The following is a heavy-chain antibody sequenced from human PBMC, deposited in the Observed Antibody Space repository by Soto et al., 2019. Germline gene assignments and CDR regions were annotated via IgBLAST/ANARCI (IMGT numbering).Heavy chain of an antibody. D-gene: IGHD6-13*01. CDR3: AKYAGNYYHYYYRDV. CDR1: EFTSSRYA. V-gene: IGHV3-23*01. CDR2: ISGTGDST. J-gene: IGHJ6*03. Sequence: EVQLLESGGGLVQPGGSLRLSCAGSEFTSSRYALSWVRQAPGEGLEWVSGISGTGDSTYYADSVKGRFTVSRDNSKNTLYLQMHSLRAEDTAVYYCAKYAGNYYHYYYRDVWGKGTTVTVSS.